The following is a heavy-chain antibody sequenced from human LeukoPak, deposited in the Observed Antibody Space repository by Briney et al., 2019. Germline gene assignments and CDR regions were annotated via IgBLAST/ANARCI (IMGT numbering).Heavy chain of an antibody. CDR3: ARGGSADILTGYYVY. CDR1: GFTFSSYE. D-gene: IGHD3-9*01. Sequence: GGSLRLSCAASGFTFSSYEMNWVRQAPGKGLEWVSYISSSGSTIYYADSVKGRFTISRDNAKNPLYLQMNSLRAEDTAVYYCARGGSADILTGYYVYWGQGTLVTVSS. V-gene: IGHV3-48*03. CDR2: ISSSGSTI. J-gene: IGHJ4*02.